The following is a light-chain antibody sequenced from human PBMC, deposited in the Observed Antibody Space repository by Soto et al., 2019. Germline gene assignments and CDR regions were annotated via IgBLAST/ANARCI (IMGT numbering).Light chain of an antibody. Sequence: EIVLTQSPGTLSLSLGERATLSCRASQSVSSSYLAWYQQKPGQAPRLLIYGASSRATGITDRFSGSGSGTDFTLTISRLEPEDFAVYYCQHYGSSPRKFGQGTKVEIK. J-gene: IGKJ1*01. CDR1: QSVSSSY. CDR2: GAS. CDR3: QHYGSSPRK. V-gene: IGKV3-20*01.